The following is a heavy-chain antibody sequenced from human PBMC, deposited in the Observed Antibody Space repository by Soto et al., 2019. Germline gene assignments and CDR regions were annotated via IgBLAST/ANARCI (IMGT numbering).Heavy chain of an antibody. CDR2: ISSSSSYI. CDR1: GFTFSSYS. V-gene: IGHV3-21*01. CDR3: ATHNSHPADDYVGYYYYYYMDV. D-gene: IGHD4-17*01. Sequence: PGGSLRLSCAASGFTFSSYSMNWVRQAPGKGLEWVSSISSSSSYIYYADSVKGRFTISRDNAKNSLYLQMNSLRAEDTAVYYCATHNSHPADDYVGYYYYYYMDVWGKGTTVTVSS. J-gene: IGHJ6*03.